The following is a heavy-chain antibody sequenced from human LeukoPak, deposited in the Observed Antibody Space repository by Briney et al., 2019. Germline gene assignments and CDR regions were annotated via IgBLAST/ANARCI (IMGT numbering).Heavy chain of an antibody. CDR2: INQDGCEK. V-gene: IGHV3-7*01. CDR3: ARGGIWLQFHHFDY. D-gene: IGHD5-24*01. Sequence: GGSLRLSCAASGFTFSSYWMSWVRQATGKGLEWVANINQDGCEKYYVDSVKGRFTISRDNAKNSLYLQMNILRAEDTAVYYCARGGIWLQFHHFDYWGQGTLVTVSS. CDR1: GFTFSSYW. J-gene: IGHJ4*02.